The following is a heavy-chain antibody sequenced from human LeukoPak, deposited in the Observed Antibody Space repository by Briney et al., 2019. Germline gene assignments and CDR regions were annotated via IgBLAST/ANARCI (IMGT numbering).Heavy chain of an antibody. J-gene: IGHJ4*02. D-gene: IGHD3-10*01. CDR1: GFTFSSYA. V-gene: IGHV3-23*01. Sequence: PGGSLRLSCAASGFTFSSYAMSWVRQAPGKWLECVAVISSSGGRTYYADSVKDRYTISRDNSKNTLYLQMNSLRAEDTAVYYCAKDVVRGVMWYFDYWGQGTLVTV. CDR2: ISSSGGRT. CDR3: AKDVVRGVMWYFDY.